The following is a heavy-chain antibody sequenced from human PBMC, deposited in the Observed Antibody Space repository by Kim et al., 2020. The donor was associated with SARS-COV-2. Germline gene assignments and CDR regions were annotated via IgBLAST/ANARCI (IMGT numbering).Heavy chain of an antibody. J-gene: IGHJ6*02. V-gene: IGHV1-24*01. CDR1: GYTLTELS. D-gene: IGHD6-19*01. CDR2: FDPEDGET. CDR3: ATAMAVAGTRKRYYYYYGMDV. Sequence: ASVKVSCKVSGYTLTELSMHWVRQAPGKGLEWMGGFDPEDGETIYAQKFQGRVTMTEDTSTDTAYMELSSLRSEDTAVYYCATAMAVAGTRKRYYYYYGMDVCGQGTTVTVSS.